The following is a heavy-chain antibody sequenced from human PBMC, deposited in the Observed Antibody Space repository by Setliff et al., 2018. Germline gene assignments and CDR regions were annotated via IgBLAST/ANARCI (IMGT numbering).Heavy chain of an antibody. CDR2: IYTSGST. CDR3: ARSYYNFWSGYYRVNWFDP. CDR1: GGSISSYY. J-gene: IGHJ5*02. V-gene: IGHV4-4*07. Sequence: PSETLSLTCTASGGSISSYYWSWIRQPAGKGLEWIGRIYTSGSTNYNPSLKSRVTMSVDTSKNQFTLKLSSVTAADTAVYYCARSYYNFWSGYYRVNWFDPWGQGTLVTVSS. D-gene: IGHD3-3*01.